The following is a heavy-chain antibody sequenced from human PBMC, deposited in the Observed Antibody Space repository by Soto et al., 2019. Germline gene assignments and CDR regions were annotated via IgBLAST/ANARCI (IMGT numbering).Heavy chain of an antibody. CDR2: ISHDGSND. CDR3: ATDANEYLWEYYFDF. Sequence: GGSLRLSCAASGFSFSSYGVHWVRQAPAKGLEWVAFISHDGSNDYYADSVKGRYTISRDNSKNTVYLQMNSLRVEDTAVYYCATDANEYLWEYYFDFWGQGTLVTVSS. CDR1: GFSFSSYG. V-gene: IGHV3-30*03. D-gene: IGHD3-16*01. J-gene: IGHJ4*02.